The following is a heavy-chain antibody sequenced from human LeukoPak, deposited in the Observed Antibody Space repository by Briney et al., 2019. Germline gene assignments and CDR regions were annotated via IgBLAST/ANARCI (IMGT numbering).Heavy chain of an antibody. V-gene: IGHV3-7*03. D-gene: IGHD6-13*01. CDR3: ARGPLIAAAGTW. Sequence: PGGSLRFSCAASGFTFSSYWMSWVRKAPGEGLEWVAKINQDGTEKAYVDSVRGRFTISRDNAKNSLFLQMNSLRAEDTAVYYCARGPLIAAAGTWWGQGTLVTVSS. J-gene: IGHJ4*02. CDR2: INQDGTEK. CDR1: GFTFSSYW.